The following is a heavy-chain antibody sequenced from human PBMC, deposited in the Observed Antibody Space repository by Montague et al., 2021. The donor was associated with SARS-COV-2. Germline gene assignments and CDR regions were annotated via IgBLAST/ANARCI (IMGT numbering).Heavy chain of an antibody. CDR3: TSGREGNYNVIDV. CDR2: TYYRSKWYN. D-gene: IGHD1-1*01. J-gene: IGHJ6*02. CDR1: GDCVSSNSAT. Sequence: CAISGDCVSSNSATWNWVRQSPSRGLEWLGRTYYRSKWYNDYAVSVRGRVTINPDTSKNQFSLQLNSVTPEDTAIYYCTSGREGNYNVIDVWGQGTTVTVSS. V-gene: IGHV6-1*01.